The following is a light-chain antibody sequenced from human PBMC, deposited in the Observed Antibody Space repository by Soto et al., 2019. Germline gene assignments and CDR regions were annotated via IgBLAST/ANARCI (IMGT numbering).Light chain of an antibody. Sequence: QSVLTQPPSVSGPPGQRVTISCTGSSSNIGAGYNVHWYQQLPGTAPKLLIFGNSNRPSGVPDRFSGSKSGTSASLAITGLQAEDEADYYFQSYDSSLSGWVFGGGTKLTVL. J-gene: IGLJ3*02. CDR1: SSNIGAGYN. CDR2: GNS. CDR3: QSYDSSLSGWV. V-gene: IGLV1-40*01.